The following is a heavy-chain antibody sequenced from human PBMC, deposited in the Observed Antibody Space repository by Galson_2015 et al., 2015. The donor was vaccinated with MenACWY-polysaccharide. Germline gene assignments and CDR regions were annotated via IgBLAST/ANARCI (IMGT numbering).Heavy chain of an antibody. J-gene: IGHJ4*02. D-gene: IGHD1-26*01. CDR1: GFTFSRYW. CDR3: ARVLKGLVGATPDY. CDR2: TSSGGTI. Sequence: SLRLSCAASGFTFSRYWMHWVRQAPGKGLEWVSYTSSGGTIYYADSVKGRFTISRDNAKNSLYLQMNSLRDDDTAVYYCARVLKGLVGATPDYWGQGTLVTVSS. V-gene: IGHV3-48*02.